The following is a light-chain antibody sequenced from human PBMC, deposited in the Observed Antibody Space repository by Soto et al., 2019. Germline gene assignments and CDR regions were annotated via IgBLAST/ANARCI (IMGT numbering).Light chain of an antibody. Sequence: QSVLTQPPSASGTPGQRVTISCSGSSSNIGRNTVNWYQQLPGTAPKLLIYSNNQRPSGVPDRFSGSKSGTSASLAISGLQSEDEADYYCAAWDDSLNGPVVFGGGTKVTVL. CDR2: SNN. CDR3: AAWDDSLNGPVV. V-gene: IGLV1-44*01. J-gene: IGLJ2*01. CDR1: SSNIGRNT.